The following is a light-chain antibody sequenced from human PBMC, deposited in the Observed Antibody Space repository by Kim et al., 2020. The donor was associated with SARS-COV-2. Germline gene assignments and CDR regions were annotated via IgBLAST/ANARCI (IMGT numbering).Light chain of an antibody. J-gene: IGLJ2*01. CDR1: KLGDKY. Sequence: SYELTQPPSVSVSPGQTASITCSGDKLGDKYACWYQQKPGQSPVLVIYQDSKRPSGIPERFSGSNSGNTATLTISGTRPMMEADFYGQAWDTSTVVFGEG. V-gene: IGLV3-1*01. CDR3: QAWDTSTVV. CDR2: QDS.